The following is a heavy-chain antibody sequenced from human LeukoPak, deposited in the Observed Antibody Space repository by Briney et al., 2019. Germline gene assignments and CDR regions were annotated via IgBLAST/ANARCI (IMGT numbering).Heavy chain of an antibody. J-gene: IGHJ4*02. D-gene: IGHD5-24*01. V-gene: IGHV4-4*07. CDR3: ARSRDGYNLYYFDY. CDR1: GGSISSYY. Sequence: SETLSLTCTVSGGSISSYYWSWIRQPPGKGLEWIGRIYTSGSTNYNPSLKSRVTMSVDTSKNQFSLKLSSVTAADTAVYYCARSRDGYNLYYFDYWGQGTLVTVSS. CDR2: IYTSGST.